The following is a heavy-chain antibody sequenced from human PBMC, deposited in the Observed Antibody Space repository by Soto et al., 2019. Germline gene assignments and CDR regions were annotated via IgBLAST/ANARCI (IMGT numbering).Heavy chain of an antibody. V-gene: IGHV1-18*01. J-gene: IGHJ6*02. CDR1: GYTFYSHS. CDR3: ARCIQGDYYYGMDV. D-gene: IGHD5-18*01. CDR2: INGDYGNT. Sequence: QAQLVQSGAEVKKPGASVKVSCKASGYTFYSHSISWVRQAPGQGLDWMGRINGDYGNTQYAQKFRGRVTMTTDTSTTTLYMELTNLRSDDTAVYYCARCIQGDYYYGMDVWGQGTTVTVSS.